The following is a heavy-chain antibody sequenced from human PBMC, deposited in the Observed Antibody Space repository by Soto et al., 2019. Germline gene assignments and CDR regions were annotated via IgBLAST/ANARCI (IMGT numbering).Heavy chain of an antibody. Sequence: EVQLLESGGGLVQPGGSMRLSCAASGFTFSSYAMRWVRQAPGKGLEWVSAISGSGGSTYYADSVKGRFTISGDNSKNSLYLQMSSLRAEDTAVYYGARRGSGRYSDYWGQGALVKVSS. D-gene: IGHD1-26*01. CDR2: ISGSGGST. J-gene: IGHJ4*02. CDR1: GFTFSSYA. V-gene: IGHV3-23*01. CDR3: ARRGSGRYSDY.